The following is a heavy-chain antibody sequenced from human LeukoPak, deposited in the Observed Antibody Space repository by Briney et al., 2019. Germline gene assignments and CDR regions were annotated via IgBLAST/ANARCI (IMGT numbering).Heavy chain of an antibody. CDR1: GYIFTSYF. CDR3: ARVLGMATIQLPGY. CDR2: INPSGGST. D-gene: IGHD5-24*01. J-gene: IGHJ4*02. Sequence: GASVKVSCKASGYIFTSYFMHWVRQAPGQGLEWMGLINPSGGSTRYAQKFQGRVTMTRDMSTSTVYMELSSLRSEDTAVYYCARVLGMATIQLPGYWGQGTLVTVSS. V-gene: IGHV1-46*01.